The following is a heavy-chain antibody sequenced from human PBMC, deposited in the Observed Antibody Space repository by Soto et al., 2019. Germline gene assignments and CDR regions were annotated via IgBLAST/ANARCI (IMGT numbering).Heavy chain of an antibody. CDR3: APESDYDLQGGWFDP. Sequence: ASVKVSCKASGGTFSSYTISWVRQAPGQGLEWMGRIIPILGIANYAQKFQGRVTITADKSTSTAYMELSSLRSEDTAVYYCAPESDYDLQGGWFDPWGQGTLVTVSS. J-gene: IGHJ5*02. CDR2: IIPILGIA. V-gene: IGHV1-69*02. D-gene: IGHD5-12*01. CDR1: GGTFSSYT.